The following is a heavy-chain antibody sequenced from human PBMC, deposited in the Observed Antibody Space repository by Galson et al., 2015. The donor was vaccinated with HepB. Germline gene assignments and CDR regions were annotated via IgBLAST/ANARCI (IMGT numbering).Heavy chain of an antibody. V-gene: IGHV3-7*01. CDR1: GFTFSSYW. CDR2: IKQDGSEK. D-gene: IGHD3-3*01. CDR3: ATGGDFWSGYSWFDP. Sequence: SLRLSCAASGFTFSSYWMSWVRQAPGKGLEWVANIKQDGSEKYYVDSVKGRFTISRDNAKNSLYLQMNSLRAEDTAVYYCATGGDFWSGYSWFDPWGQGTLVTVSS. J-gene: IGHJ5*02.